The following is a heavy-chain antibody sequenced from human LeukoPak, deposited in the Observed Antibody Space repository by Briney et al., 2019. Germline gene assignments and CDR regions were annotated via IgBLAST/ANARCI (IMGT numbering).Heavy chain of an antibody. V-gene: IGHV4-59*01. Sequence: SETLSLTCTVSGASISSYFWSWIRQPPGKGLEWIEYFHDSGSANYNPSLKSRITMSVDTSKNQFSLKLRSVTAADTAVYYCARDSHSVDTATPRGFDPWGQGTLVTVSS. D-gene: IGHD2-15*01. CDR3: ARDSHSVDTATPRGFDP. J-gene: IGHJ5*02. CDR1: GASISSYF. CDR2: FHDSGSA.